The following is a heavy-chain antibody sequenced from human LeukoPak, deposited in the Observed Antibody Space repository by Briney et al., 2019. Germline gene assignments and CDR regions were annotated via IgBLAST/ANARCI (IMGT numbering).Heavy chain of an antibody. V-gene: IGHV1-2*02. CDR1: GYTFTDYF. Sequence: ASVKVSCKASGYTFTDYFIHWVRQAPGQGLEWMGWINPDIGDASYAQKFQDRVTMTRDRSINTAYMELSRLTSDDTAVYYCARMALDGGDSIGFDSWGQGTLVTVSS. J-gene: IGHJ5*01. CDR2: INPDIGDA. CDR3: ARMALDGGDSIGFDS. D-gene: IGHD2-21*02.